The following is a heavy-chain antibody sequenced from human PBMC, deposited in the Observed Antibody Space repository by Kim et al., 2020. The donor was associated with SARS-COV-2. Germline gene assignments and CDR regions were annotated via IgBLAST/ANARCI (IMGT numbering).Heavy chain of an antibody. J-gene: IGHJ4*02. CDR2: IYHSGST. CDR3: ARALYYYDSSGYFDY. Sequence: SETLSPTCAVSGGSISSSNWWSWVRQPPGKGLEWIGEIYHSGSTNYNPSLKSRVTISVDKSKNQFSLKLSSVTAADTAVYYCARALYYYDSSGYFDYWGQGTLVTVSS. D-gene: IGHD3-22*01. V-gene: IGHV4-4*02. CDR1: GGSISSSNW.